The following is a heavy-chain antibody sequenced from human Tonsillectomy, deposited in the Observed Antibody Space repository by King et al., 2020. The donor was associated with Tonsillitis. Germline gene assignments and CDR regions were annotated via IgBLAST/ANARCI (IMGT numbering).Heavy chain of an antibody. CDR1: GDSISTYY. CDR3: AMATDRWSRYDH. D-gene: IGHD5-24*01. Sequence: VQLQESGPRLVKPSETLSLTCTVSGDSISTYYWSWLRQPPGKGLEWIGFVQYSGGSTDYNPSLKSRVTISLDTSQSQFSLRLTSVAAADTALYYCAMATDRWSRYDHWGQGTLVTASS. V-gene: IGHV4-59*01. J-gene: IGHJ4*02. CDR2: VQYSGGST.